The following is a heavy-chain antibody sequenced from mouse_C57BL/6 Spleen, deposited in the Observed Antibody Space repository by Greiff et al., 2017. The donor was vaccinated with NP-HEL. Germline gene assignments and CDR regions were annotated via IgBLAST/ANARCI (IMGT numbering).Heavy chain of an antibody. CDR1: GFTFSSYA. Sequence: EVQGVESGGGLVKPGGSLKLSCAASGFTFSSYAMSWVRQTPEKRLEWVATISDGGSYTYYPDTVKGRFTISRDNAKNNLYLQMSHLKSENTAMYYCARERSLYSSNAMDYWGQGTSVTVSS. J-gene: IGHJ4*01. V-gene: IGHV5-4*01. CDR2: ISDGGSYT. D-gene: IGHD6-2*01. CDR3: ARERSLYSSNAMDY.